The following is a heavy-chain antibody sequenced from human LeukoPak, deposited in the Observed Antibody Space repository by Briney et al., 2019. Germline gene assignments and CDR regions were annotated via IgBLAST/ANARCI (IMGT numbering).Heavy chain of an antibody. CDR2: ISNNGGST. D-gene: IGHD2-2*01. CDR3: ARDAIVVVPAAHFDY. J-gene: IGHJ4*02. Sequence: GGSLRLSCAASGFTFSSYAMHWVRQAPGKGLEYVAAISNNGGSTYYADSVKGRFTISRDNSKNTLYLQMNSLRAEDTAVYYCARDAIVVVPAAHFDYWGQGTLVTVSS. V-gene: IGHV3-64*04. CDR1: GFTFSSYA.